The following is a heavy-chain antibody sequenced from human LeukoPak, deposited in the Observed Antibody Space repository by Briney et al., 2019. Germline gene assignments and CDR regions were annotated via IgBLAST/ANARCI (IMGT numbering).Heavy chain of an antibody. Sequence: PGGSLRLSCAASGFSFSNYAMSWVRQAPGKGLEWVSGVSASGASTYSEDSVKGRFIISRDNSKKTVFLQMNSLRVEDTAVYYCARQHTAWYVDYWGQGILVTVSS. V-gene: IGHV3-23*01. CDR2: VSASGAST. J-gene: IGHJ4*02. D-gene: IGHD1-1*01. CDR3: ARQHTAWYVDY. CDR1: GFSFSNYA.